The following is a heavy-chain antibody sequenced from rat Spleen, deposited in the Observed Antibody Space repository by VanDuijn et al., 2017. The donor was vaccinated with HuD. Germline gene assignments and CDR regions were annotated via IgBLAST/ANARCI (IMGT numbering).Heavy chain of an antibody. V-gene: IGHV5-22*01. J-gene: IGHJ2*01. CDR2: ISYEGTST. D-gene: IGHD2-1*01. CDR3: AASTYGFDY. Sequence: EVQLVESGGGLVQPGRSLKLSCAASGFTFSHYYVAWVRQAPKKGLAWVASISYEGTSTHYGDSVKGRFTISRDNSKNTLYLEMNSLRSADTAMYYCAASTYGFDYWAQGVMVTVSS. CDR1: GFTFSHYY.